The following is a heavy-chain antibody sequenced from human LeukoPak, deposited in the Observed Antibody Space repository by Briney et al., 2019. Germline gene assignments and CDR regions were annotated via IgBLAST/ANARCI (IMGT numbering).Heavy chain of an antibody. Sequence: ASVKVSCKVSGYTLTELSMHWVRQAPGKGLEWMGGFDPEDGETIYAQKFQGRVTMTEDTSTDTAYMELSSLRSEDTAVYYCATSDPAPHPSKSYDFWSGRNWFDPWGQGTLVTVSS. CDR1: GYTLTELS. J-gene: IGHJ5*02. V-gene: IGHV1-24*01. CDR2: FDPEDGET. D-gene: IGHD3-3*01. CDR3: ATSDPAPHPSKSYDFWSGRNWFDP.